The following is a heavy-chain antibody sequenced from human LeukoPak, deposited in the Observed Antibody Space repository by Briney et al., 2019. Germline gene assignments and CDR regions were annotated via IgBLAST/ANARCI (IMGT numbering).Heavy chain of an antibody. CDR3: AGTPWFGELTLDY. Sequence: GTLVKVSCKASGFTFTSSTIQWVRQARGQRLERIGWIVVGSGDTNYAQKFQERVIITRDMSTTTVYMELSSLRSEDTAVYYCAGTPWFGELTLDYWGQGTLVTVSS. D-gene: IGHD3-10*01. CDR2: IVVGSGDT. CDR1: GFTFTSST. V-gene: IGHV1-58*02. J-gene: IGHJ4*02.